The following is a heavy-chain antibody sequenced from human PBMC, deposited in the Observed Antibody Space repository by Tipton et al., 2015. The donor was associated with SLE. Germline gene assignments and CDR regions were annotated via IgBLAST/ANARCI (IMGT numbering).Heavy chain of an antibody. Sequence: TLSLTCTVSGGSISSGSYYWSWIRQPAGKGLEWIGRIYTSGSTNYNPSLKSRVTISVDTSKNQFSLRLSSVTAADTAVYYCARYPYDSNGNHYYYYFGMDVWGQGTTVTVSS. D-gene: IGHD3-22*01. J-gene: IGHJ6*02. CDR3: ARYPYDSNGNHYYYYFGMDV. CDR2: IYTSGST. CDR1: GGSISSGSYY. V-gene: IGHV4-61*02.